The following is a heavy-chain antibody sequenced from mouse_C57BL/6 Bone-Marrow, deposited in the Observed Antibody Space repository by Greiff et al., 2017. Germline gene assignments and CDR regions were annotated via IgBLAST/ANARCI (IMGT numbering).Heavy chain of an antibody. D-gene: IGHD4-1*01. CDR2: IYPGNSDT. V-gene: IGHV1-5*01. Sequence: VQLQQSGTVLARPGASVKMSCKTSGYTFTSYWMHWVKQRPGQGLEWIGAIYPGNSDTSYNQKFKGKAKLTAVTSASTAYMELSSLTNEDSAVYYCTELASHFDYWGRGTTLAVSS. CDR3: TELASHFDY. J-gene: IGHJ2*01. CDR1: GYTFTSYW.